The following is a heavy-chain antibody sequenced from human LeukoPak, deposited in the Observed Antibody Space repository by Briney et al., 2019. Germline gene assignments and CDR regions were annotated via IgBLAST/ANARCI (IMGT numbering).Heavy chain of an antibody. Sequence: ASVKVSCKASGYTFTSYYMHWVRQAPGQGLEWMGIINPSGGSTSYAQKFQGRVTMTRDTSTSTVYMELSSLRSEDTAVYYCARDHAGFRRDGYIGYWGQRTLVTVSS. V-gene: IGHV1-46*01. CDR3: ARDHAGFRRDGYIGY. CDR1: GYTFTSYY. J-gene: IGHJ4*02. CDR2: INPSGGST. D-gene: IGHD5-24*01.